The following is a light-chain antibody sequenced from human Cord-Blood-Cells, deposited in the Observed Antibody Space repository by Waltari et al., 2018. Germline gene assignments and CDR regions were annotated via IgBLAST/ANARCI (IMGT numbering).Light chain of an antibody. CDR2: RNN. J-gene: IGLJ1*01. Sequence: QSLLTQPPSASGTPGQRLPLFCSSSRSTIGSTYFEWYQQLPGTSPKLIIYRNNQRPSGVPDRFSGSKSGTSASLAISGLRSEDEADYYCAAWDDSLSGRGVFGTGTKVTVL. CDR1: RSTIGSTY. CDR3: AAWDDSLSGRGV. V-gene: IGLV1-47*01.